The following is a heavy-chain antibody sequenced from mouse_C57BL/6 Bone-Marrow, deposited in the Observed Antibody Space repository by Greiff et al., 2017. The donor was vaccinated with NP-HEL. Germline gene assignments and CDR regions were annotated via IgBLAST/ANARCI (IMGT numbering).Heavy chain of an antibody. Sequence: VKLQESGAELVKPGASVKISCKASGYAFSSYWMNWVKQRPGKGLEWIGQIYPGDGDTNYNGKFKGKATLTADKSSSTAYMQLSSLTSEDSAVYFCAIEANCDWYFDVWGTGTTVTVSS. J-gene: IGHJ1*03. CDR1: GYAFSSYW. CDR3: AIEANCDWYFDV. CDR2: IYPGDGDT. V-gene: IGHV1-80*01. D-gene: IGHD4-1*01.